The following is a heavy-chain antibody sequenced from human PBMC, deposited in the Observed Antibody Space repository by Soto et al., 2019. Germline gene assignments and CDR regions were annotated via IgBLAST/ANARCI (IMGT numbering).Heavy chain of an antibody. CDR2: IWYDGSNK. Sequence: QVQLVESGGGVVQPGRSLRLSCAASGFTFSSYGMHWVRQAPGKGLEWVAVIWYDGSNKYYADSVKGRFTISRDNSKNTLYLQMNSLRAEDTDVYYCARDGAPYYDILTGEMAFDIWGQGTMVTVSS. CDR1: GFTFSSYG. J-gene: IGHJ3*02. V-gene: IGHV3-33*01. D-gene: IGHD3-9*01. CDR3: ARDGAPYYDILTGEMAFDI.